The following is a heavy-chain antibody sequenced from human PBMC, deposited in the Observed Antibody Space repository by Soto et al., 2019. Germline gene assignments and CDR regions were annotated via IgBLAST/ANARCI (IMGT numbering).Heavy chain of an antibody. V-gene: IGHV4-39*01. CDR1: GGSISSSRSY. CDR2: IYYSGST. CDR3: ARRGLVGATTFDY. J-gene: IGHJ4*02. Sequence: QLQLQESGPGLVKPSETLSLTCTVSGGSISSSRSYWGWIRQPPGKGLECIGSIYYSGSTYYSPSLKSRVTISVDTSKNQFSLQLSSVTAAATAVYYCARRGLVGATTFDYWGQGTLVTVSS. D-gene: IGHD1-26*01.